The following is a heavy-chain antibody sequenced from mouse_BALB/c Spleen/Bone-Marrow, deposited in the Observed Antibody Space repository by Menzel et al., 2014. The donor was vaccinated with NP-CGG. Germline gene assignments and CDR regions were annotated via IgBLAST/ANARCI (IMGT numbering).Heavy chain of an antibody. CDR2: IDTSDSCI. CDR3: ARSDYRYDPLAN. D-gene: IGHD2-14*01. Sequence: QVQLQQSGAELVMPGALVKMSCKASGYTFTDYWMHWVKQRPGQGLEWIGAIDTSDSCISYNQKFKGKATLTVDESSSTAYMQFSSLTSEDSAVYHCARSDYRYDPLANWGQGTLVTVSA. V-gene: IGHV1-69*01. J-gene: IGHJ3*01. CDR1: GYTFTDYW.